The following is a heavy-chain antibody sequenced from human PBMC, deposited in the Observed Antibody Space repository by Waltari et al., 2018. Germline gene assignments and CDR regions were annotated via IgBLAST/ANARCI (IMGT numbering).Heavy chain of an antibody. V-gene: IGHV1-18*01. D-gene: IGHD6-19*01. CDR3: ATTVGGNMESDY. CDR1: AYTFSTYG. CDR2: ISPSNDNT. J-gene: IGHJ4*02. Sequence: QVQLVQSGAEVKKPGASVTVPCKASAYTFSTYGITWVRQAPGQGLEWMGWISPSNDNTNYAQEFQGRVTLTTDTSTSTAYMELRNLRSDDTAVYYCATTVGGNMESDYWGQGTLVTVSS.